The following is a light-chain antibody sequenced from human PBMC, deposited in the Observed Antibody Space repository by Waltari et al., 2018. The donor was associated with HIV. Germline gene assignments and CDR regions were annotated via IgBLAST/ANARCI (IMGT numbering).Light chain of an antibody. J-gene: IGLJ2*01. CDR2: RNS. CDR1: SSNIGDNY. V-gene: IGLV1-47*01. CDR3: SSYSGSNTLV. Sequence: QSALTQPPSTSGTPGQTVTIPCSGSSSNIGDNYVSWYQQLPGTAPKLLIYRNSQRPSGVRDRFSGSKSGTSASLAINDLRSEDEADYFCSSYSGSNTLVFGGGTKLTVL.